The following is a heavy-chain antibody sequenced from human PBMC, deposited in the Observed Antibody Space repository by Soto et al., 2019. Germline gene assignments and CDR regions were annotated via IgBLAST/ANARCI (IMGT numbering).Heavy chain of an antibody. CDR3: ARSSHLGYCSGGSCPIFDY. CDR2: IYYSGST. V-gene: IGHV4-59*01. D-gene: IGHD2-15*01. J-gene: IGHJ4*02. CDR1: GGSISSYY. Sequence: SETLSLTCTVSGGSISSYYWSWIRQPPGKGLEWIGYIYYSGSTNYNPSLKSRVTISVDTSKNQFSLKLSSVTAADTAVYYCARSSHLGYCSGGSCPIFDYCGQGTLVTVSS.